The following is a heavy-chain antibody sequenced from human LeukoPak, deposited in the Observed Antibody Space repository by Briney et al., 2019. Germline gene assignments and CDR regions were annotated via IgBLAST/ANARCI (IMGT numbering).Heavy chain of an antibody. J-gene: IGHJ4*02. V-gene: IGHV1-2*02. CDR3: ARVRSSAVAGNFDY. D-gene: IGHD6-19*01. Sequence: ASVKVSCKASGYTFTGYYMHWVRQAPGQGLEWMAWINPNSGGTNYAQKFQGRVTMTRDTSISTTYMELSRLRSDDTAVYYCARVRSSAVAGNFDYWGQGTLVTVSS. CDR2: INPNSGGT. CDR1: GYTFTGYY.